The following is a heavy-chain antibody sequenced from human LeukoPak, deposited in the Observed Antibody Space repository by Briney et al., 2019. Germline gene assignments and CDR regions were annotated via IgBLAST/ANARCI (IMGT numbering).Heavy chain of an antibody. V-gene: IGHV1-8*03. CDR1: GYTFTSYD. CDR3: ARVGRDGYNYYFDY. J-gene: IGHJ4*02. Sequence: VASVKVSCKASGYTFTSYDINWVRQATGQGLEWMGWMNPNSGNTGYAQKFQGRVTITRNTSISTAYMELSSLRSEDTAVYYCARVGRDGYNYYFDYWGQGTPVTVSS. CDR2: MNPNSGNT. D-gene: IGHD5-24*01.